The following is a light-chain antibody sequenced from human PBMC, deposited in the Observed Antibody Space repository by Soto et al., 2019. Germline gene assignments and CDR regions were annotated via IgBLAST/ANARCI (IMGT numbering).Light chain of an antibody. CDR3: QQGYTTRWT. V-gene: IGKV1-39*01. CDR1: QNIRSY. CDR2: ATP. J-gene: IGKJ1*01. Sequence: DIQMTQSPTSLSASVGDRVTITCRASQNIRSYLNWYQQIPGKAPNLLIYATPILQTGVPSRFSGSGTGTDFTLTINGLQPEDFATYYCQQGYTTRWTFGQGTKVEIK.